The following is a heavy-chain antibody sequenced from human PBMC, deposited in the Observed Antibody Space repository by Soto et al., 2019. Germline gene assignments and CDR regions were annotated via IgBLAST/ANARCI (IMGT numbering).Heavy chain of an antibody. J-gene: IGHJ6*03. D-gene: IGHD6-6*01. CDR2: INHSGST. CDR1: GGSFSGYY. V-gene: IGHV4-34*01. Sequence: PSETLSLTCAVYGGSFSGYYWSWIRQPPGKGLEWIGEINHSGSTNYNPSLKSRVTISVDTSKNQFSLKLSSVTAADTAVYYYARHVYSSSSGYYYYYMDVWGKGTTVTVSS. CDR3: ARHVYSSSSGYYYYYMDV.